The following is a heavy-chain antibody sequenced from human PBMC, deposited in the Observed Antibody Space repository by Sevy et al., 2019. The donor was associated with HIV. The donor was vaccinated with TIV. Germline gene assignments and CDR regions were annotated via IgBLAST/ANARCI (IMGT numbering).Heavy chain of an antibody. CDR3: ARGHYYDSSGYRAHFDY. V-gene: IGHV4-31*03. Sequence: SETLSLTCTVSGGSISSGGYYWSWIRQHPGKGLEWIGYIYYSGSTYYNPSLKSRVTISVDTSKNQFSLKLSSMTAADTAVYYCARGHYYDSSGYRAHFDYWGQGTLVTVSS. CDR1: GGSISSGGYY. CDR2: IYYSGST. J-gene: IGHJ4*02. D-gene: IGHD3-22*01.